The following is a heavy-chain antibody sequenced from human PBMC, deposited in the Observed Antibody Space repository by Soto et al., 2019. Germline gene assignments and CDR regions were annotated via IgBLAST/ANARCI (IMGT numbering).Heavy chain of an antibody. CDR1: GFTFSSYG. V-gene: IGHV3-30*18. CDR3: AKGPTSSGGRYLDL. Sequence: QVQLVESGGGVVQPGRSLRLSCAASGFTFSSYGMHWVRQAPGKGLEWVAVISYDGSNEYFADSVKGRFTISRDNSKNTLYLQMNSLRDEDTAVYYCAKGPTSSGGRYLDLWGRGTLVTVSS. CDR2: ISYDGSNE. J-gene: IGHJ2*01. D-gene: IGHD3-10*01.